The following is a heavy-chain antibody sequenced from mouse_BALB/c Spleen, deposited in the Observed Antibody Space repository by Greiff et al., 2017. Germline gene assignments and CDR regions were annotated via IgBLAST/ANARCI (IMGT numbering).Heavy chain of an antibody. J-gene: IGHJ3*01. D-gene: IGHD1-1*02. Sequence: DLVKPGASVKLSCKASGYTFTSYWINWIKQRPGQGLEWIGRIAPGSGSTYYNEMFKGKATLTVDTSSSTAYIQLSSLSSEDSAVYFCAIMAWFAYWGQGTLVTVSA. V-gene: IGHV1S41*01. CDR2: IAPGSGST. CDR3: AIMAWFAY. CDR1: GYTFTSYW.